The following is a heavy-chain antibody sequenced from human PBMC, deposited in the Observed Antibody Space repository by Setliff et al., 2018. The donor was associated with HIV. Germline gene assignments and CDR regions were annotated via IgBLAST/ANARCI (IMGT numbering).Heavy chain of an antibody. CDR1: GGSISSSTYY. V-gene: IGHV4-39*07. D-gene: IGHD5-18*01. J-gene: IGHJ4*02. CDR3: AILRGYSYGYFFDY. CDR2: IYQSGST. Sequence: PSETLSLTCTVSGGSISSSTYYWGWIRQPPGKGLEWIASIYQSGSTYYNPSLKSRVIISIDTSKNQFSLKLSSVTAADTALYYCAILRGYSYGYFFDYWGQGMLVTVSS.